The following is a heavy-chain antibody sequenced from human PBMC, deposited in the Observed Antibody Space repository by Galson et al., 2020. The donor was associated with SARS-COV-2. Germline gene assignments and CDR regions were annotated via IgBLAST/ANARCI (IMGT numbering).Heavy chain of an antibody. D-gene: IGHD6-19*01. Sequence: GESLKISCSASGFIFSDYAMHWVRQDPGKGLQYVSALSPTGGTSFYADSVEGRFTMSRDNSKNTFYLQMTGLRVEDSALYYCLSYSSTRENHWGQGTLVTVSS. CDR1: GFIFSDYA. CDR2: LSPTGGTS. CDR3: LSYSSTRENH. J-gene: IGHJ5*02. V-gene: IGHV3-64D*09.